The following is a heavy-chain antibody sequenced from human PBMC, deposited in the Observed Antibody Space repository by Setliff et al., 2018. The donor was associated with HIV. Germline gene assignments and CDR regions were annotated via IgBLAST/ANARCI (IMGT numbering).Heavy chain of an antibody. CDR2: IYNGGAS. CDR1: GYSISSGYY. D-gene: IGHD3-3*01. CDR3: AREAPSEPTRYYNFWSGYPDWFDP. Sequence: PSETLSLTCAVSGYSISSGYYWGWIRQPPGKGLEWIGTIYNGGASHYNPSLKSRVIIFLDPSKNQFSLELTSVTAADTAVYYCAREAPSEPTRYYNFWSGYPDWFDPWGPGTLVTVSS. V-gene: IGHV4-38-2*02. J-gene: IGHJ5*02.